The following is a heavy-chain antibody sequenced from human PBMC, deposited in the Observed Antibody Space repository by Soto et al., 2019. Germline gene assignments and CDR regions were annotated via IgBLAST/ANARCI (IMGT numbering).Heavy chain of an antibody. D-gene: IGHD6-19*01. J-gene: IGHJ4*01. CDR2: ISSDGNTK. CDR1: GFTFSSYG. CDR3: AKEVAVAGDFDY. V-gene: IGHV3-30*18. Sequence: PCGSLRLSCVASGFTFSSYGIHWVRQAPGKGLEWVAVISSDGNTKYYADSVKGRFTISRDNSKNTLYLQMDSLRPEDTAAYYCAKEVAVAGDFDYWGLGTLVTVSS.